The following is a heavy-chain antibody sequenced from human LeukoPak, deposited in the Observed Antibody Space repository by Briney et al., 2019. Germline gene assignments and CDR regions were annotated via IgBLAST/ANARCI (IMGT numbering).Heavy chain of an antibody. CDR3: AKSRFGELLSHFDP. J-gene: IGHJ5*02. D-gene: IGHD3-10*01. CDR2: ISWNSGSI. CDR1: GFTFDDYA. Sequence: PGRSLRLSCAASGFTFDDYAMHWVRQAPGKGLEWVSGISWNSGSIGYADSVKGRFTISRDNAKNSLYLQMNSLRAEDTALYHCAKSRFGELLSHFDPWGQGTLVTVSS. V-gene: IGHV3-9*01.